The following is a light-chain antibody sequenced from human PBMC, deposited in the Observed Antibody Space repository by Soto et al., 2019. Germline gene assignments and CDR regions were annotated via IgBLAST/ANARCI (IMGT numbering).Light chain of an antibody. J-gene: IGKJ5*01. CDR3: QQYTGPPTT. Sequence: EIVLTQSPGTLSLSPGERATLSCRASQTVSSNYLACCQQRPAQAPRLLIYGASTRAAGIPDRFSGSGSGTDFTLTITRLEPEDSAVYFCQQYTGPPTTFGQGTRLEIK. CDR2: GAS. CDR1: QTVSSNY. V-gene: IGKV3-20*01.